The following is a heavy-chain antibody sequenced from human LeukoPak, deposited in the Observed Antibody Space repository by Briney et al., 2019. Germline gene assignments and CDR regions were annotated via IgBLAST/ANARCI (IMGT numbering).Heavy chain of an antibody. V-gene: IGHV3-7*01. CDR3: ASGTTAVYFVY. D-gene: IGHD4-23*01. CDR1: GFTFSSYW. CDR2: IKQDGSER. J-gene: IGHJ4*02. Sequence: SGGSLRLSCAASGFTFSSYWMSWVRQAPGKGLEWVANIKQDGSERYYVDSVKGRFTISRDNAKNSLYLQMNSLRAEDTAVYYCASGTTAVYFVYWGQGTLVTVSS.